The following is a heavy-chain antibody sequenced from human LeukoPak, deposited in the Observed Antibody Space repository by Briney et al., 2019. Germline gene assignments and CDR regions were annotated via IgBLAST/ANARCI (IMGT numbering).Heavy chain of an antibody. V-gene: IGHV3-23*01. J-gene: IGHJ4*02. CDR1: GFTFSSYA. Sequence: PGGSLRLSCAASGFTFSSYAMSWVRQAPGKGLEWVSAISGSGGSTYYADSVKGRFTISRDNSKNTLYLQMDSLRPEDTAVYYCAKSNSLGLGYCSGVSCFPTPPHFDFWGQGTLVTVSS. CDR3: AKSNSLGLGYCSGVSCFPTPPHFDF. D-gene: IGHD2-15*01. CDR2: ISGSGGST.